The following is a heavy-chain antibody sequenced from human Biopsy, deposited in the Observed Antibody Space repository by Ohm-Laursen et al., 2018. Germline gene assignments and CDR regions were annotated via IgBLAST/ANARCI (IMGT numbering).Heavy chain of an antibody. J-gene: IGHJ3*02. CDR1: GFIIGDYA. V-gene: IGHV3-49*04. D-gene: IGHD6-19*01. CDR3: TRELQGVQVAATPHDAFDI. Sequence: SLRLSCAASGFIIGDYAMSWVRQAPGKGLEWVGFIRGKAYSGTTEYAASVKGRFIISRDDSKNVAYLQMDNLKTEDSAVHFCTRELQGVQVAATPHDAFDIWGQGTVVTVSS. CDR2: IRGKAYSGTT.